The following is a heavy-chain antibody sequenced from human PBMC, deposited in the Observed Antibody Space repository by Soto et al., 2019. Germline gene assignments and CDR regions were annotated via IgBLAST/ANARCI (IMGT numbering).Heavy chain of an antibody. V-gene: IGHV4-59*01. D-gene: IGHD5-18*01. CDR3: TRDRGYSSWFDP. J-gene: IGHJ5*02. CDR2: IYYSGST. Sequence: SETLSLTCTVSGGSITNYYWSWIRQPPGKGLEWLGYIYYSGSTNYNPSIRSRVTISADTSNNQISLKLSSVTAADTPVYYCTRDRGYSSWFDPWGQGILVTVS. CDR1: GGSITNYY.